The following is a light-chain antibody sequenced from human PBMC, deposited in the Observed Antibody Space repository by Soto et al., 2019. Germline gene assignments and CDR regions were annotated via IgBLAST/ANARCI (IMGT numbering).Light chain of an antibody. Sequence: VLTQSPATLSLSAGERATLSCRASQNIGSYLAWYQHKPGQPPRLLIFDTSNRATGIPDRFSASGSGTDFTLTISSLEPDDFASYYCQQYNSYPWTFGQGTKVEIK. CDR2: DTS. CDR3: QQYNSYPWT. CDR1: QNIGSY. V-gene: IGKV3-11*01. J-gene: IGKJ1*01.